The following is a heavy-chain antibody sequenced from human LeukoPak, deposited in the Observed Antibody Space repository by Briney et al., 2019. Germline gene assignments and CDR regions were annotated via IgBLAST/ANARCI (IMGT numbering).Heavy chain of an antibody. CDR1: GGSFTSGDYY. Sequence: SETLSFTCTVSGGSFTSGDYYWSWIRQPPGKGLEWIGYIYFSGTTYYNPSLRSRVSISVDTSKNQFFLKLTSVTAADTAVYYCAREMATTTHFDYWGQGTLVTVS. J-gene: IGHJ4*02. D-gene: IGHD5-24*01. CDR3: AREMATTTHFDY. CDR2: IYFSGTT. V-gene: IGHV4-30-4*01.